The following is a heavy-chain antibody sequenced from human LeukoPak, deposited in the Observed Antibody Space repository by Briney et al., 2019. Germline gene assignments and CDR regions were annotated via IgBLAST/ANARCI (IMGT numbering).Heavy chain of an antibody. CDR1: GFTFSTYN. CDR2: ISSSSSTI. D-gene: IGHD3-10*01. Sequence: GGSLRLSCAASGFTFSTYNMNWVRQAPGKGLEWVSYISSSSSTIYYADSVKGRLTISRDNSRNTLYLQMHSLRDEDSGVYYCAKDLMRDRWFGESWGQGTLVTVSS. V-gene: IGHV3-48*02. J-gene: IGHJ5*02. CDR3: AKDLMRDRWFGES.